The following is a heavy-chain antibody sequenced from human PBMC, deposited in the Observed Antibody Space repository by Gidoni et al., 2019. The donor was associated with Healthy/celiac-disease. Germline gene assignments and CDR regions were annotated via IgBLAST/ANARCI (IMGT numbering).Heavy chain of an antibody. V-gene: IGHV3-9*01. D-gene: IGHD3-22*01. CDR3: AKDSTYYYDSSGYWDY. CDR2: ISWNSGSI. Sequence: EVQLVESGGGLVQPGRSLRISCAASGFTFDDYAMHWVRQAPGKGLEWVSGISWNSGSIGYADSVKGRFTISRDNAKNSLYLQMNSLRAEDTALYYCAKDSTYYYDSSGYWDYWGQGTLVTVSS. CDR1: GFTFDDYA. J-gene: IGHJ4*02.